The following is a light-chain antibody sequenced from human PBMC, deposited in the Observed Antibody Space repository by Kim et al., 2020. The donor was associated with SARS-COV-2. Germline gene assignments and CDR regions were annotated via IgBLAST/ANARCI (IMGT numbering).Light chain of an antibody. V-gene: IGKV3-11*01. CDR3: QQRLSWPLT. CDR2: NAF. J-gene: IGKJ4*01. CDR1: QSVNSH. Sequence: LSPGERATLSCRASQSVNSHLAWYQQKPGQAPRLLIYNAFNRATGIPARFSGSGSGTDFTLIISSLEPEDFAVYYCQQRLSWPLTFGGGTKVDIK.